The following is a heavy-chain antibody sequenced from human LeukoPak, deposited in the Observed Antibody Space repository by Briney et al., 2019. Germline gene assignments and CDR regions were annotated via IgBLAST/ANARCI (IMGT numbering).Heavy chain of an antibody. CDR3: VRDSDDYYWALDF. CDR2: TYYRSRWGN. Sequence: SQTLSLTCAISGDSVSNNIATWNWVRQSPSRGLEWLGRTYYRSRWGNDYAISVKSRITINLDTSRNQFSLQLNSVTPEDTAVYYCVRDSDDYYWALDFWGQGTPVTVSS. CDR1: GDSVSNNIAT. D-gene: IGHD3-10*01. J-gene: IGHJ4*02. V-gene: IGHV6-1*01.